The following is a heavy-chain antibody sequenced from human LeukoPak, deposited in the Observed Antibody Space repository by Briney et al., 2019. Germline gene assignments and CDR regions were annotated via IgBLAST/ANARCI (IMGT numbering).Heavy chain of an antibody. J-gene: IGHJ6*02. CDR1: GFMFSDYW. D-gene: IGHD3-22*01. Sequence: GGSLRLSCAASGFMFSDYWMTWVRQAPGKGLEWVAVISYDGSNKYYADSVKGRFTISRDNSKNTLYLQMNSLRAEDTAVYYCARDRLDYYYGMDVWGQGTTVTISS. V-gene: IGHV3-30*03. CDR2: ISYDGSNK. CDR3: ARDRLDYYYGMDV.